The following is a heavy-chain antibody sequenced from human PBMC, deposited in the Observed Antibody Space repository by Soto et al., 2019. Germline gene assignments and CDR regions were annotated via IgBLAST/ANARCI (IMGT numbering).Heavy chain of an antibody. CDR3: ARCRGVRGFSSGYYYPQKLDYFDY. Sequence: SETLSLTCTVSGGSISSGGYYWSWIRQHPGKGLEWIGYIYYSGSTYYNPSLKSRVTISVDTSKNQFSLKLSSVTAADTAVYYCARCRGVRGFSSGYYYPQKLDYFDYWGQGTLVTVSS. V-gene: IGHV4-31*03. CDR2: IYYSGST. D-gene: IGHD3-22*01. J-gene: IGHJ4*02. CDR1: GGSISSGGYY.